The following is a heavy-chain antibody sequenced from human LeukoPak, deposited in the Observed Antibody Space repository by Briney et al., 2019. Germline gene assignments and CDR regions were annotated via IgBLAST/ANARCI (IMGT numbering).Heavy chain of an antibody. CDR2: IKSKTDGGTT. J-gene: IGHJ4*02. Sequence: GGSLRLSCAASGFTFSNAWMNWVRQAPGKGLEWVGRIKSKTDGGTTDYAAPVKGRFTISRDDSKNTLYLQMNSLKTEDTAVYYCTTDPGDVVVTALEADFDYWGQGTLVTVS. CDR1: GFTFSNAW. V-gene: IGHV3-15*07. D-gene: IGHD2-21*02. CDR3: TTDPGDVVVTALEADFDY.